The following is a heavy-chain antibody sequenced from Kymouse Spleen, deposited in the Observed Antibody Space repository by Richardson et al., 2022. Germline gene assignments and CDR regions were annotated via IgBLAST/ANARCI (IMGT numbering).Heavy chain of an antibody. Sequence: QVQLQQWGAGLLKPSETLSLTCAVYGGSFSGYYWSWIRQPPGKGLEWIGEINHSGSTNYNPSLKSRVTISVDTSKNQFSLKLSSVTAADTAVYYCARGGFTMVRGVPLYYGMDVWGQGTTVTVSS. D-gene: IGHD3-10*01. CDR1: GGSFSGYY. J-gene: IGHJ6*02. CDR3: ARGGFTMVRGVPLYYGMDV. V-gene: IGHV4-34*01. CDR2: INHSGST.